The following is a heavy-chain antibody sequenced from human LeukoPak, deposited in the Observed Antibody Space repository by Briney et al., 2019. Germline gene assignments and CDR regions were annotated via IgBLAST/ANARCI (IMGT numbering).Heavy chain of an antibody. D-gene: IGHD3-10*01. CDR1: GGSISSYY. V-gene: IGHV4-4*09. J-gene: IGHJ4*02. CDR2: IYASGST. CDR3: ARSGGYSSPFAF. Sequence: PSETLSLTCTVSGGSISSYYWSWIRQPPGKGLEWIGYIYASGSTNYNPSLKSRVSISVDTSKNQFSLKLNSVTAADTAVYYCARSGGYSSPFAFWGQGSWSPSPQ.